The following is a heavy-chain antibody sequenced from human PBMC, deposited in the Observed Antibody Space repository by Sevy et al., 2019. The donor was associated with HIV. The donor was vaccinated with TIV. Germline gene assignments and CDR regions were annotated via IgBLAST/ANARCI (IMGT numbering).Heavy chain of an antibody. V-gene: IGHV3-30*14. D-gene: IGHD3-16*01. CDR1: AFTFSDYS. J-gene: IGHJ4*02. CDR2: ISYDGRNYK. CDR3: ARDRGEILHSAFDY. Sequence: GGSLRLSCAASAFTFSDYSMHWVRQAPGKGLEWVAVISYDGRNYKYNVDSVKGRFTISRDNSKTTLFLQMNSLRAEDSAIYYCARDRGEILHSAFDYWGQGTLVTVSS.